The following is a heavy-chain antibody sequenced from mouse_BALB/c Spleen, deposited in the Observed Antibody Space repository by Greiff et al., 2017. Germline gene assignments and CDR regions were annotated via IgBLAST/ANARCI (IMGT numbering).Heavy chain of an antibody. CDR3: ARDAPIYYRAWFAY. CDR1: GYTFTSYY. CDR2: IRNKANGNTT. Sequence: EVQLVQSGAGLVQPGGSLKLSCTTSGYTFTSYYMNWVSQPPGKALEWLGFIRNKANGNTTEYSATVKGRFTITRDNSQSILYLQMNTLRAEDSATYYCARDAPIYYRAWFAYWGQGTLVTVSA. J-gene: IGHJ3*01. D-gene: IGHD2-14*01. V-gene: IGHV7-3*02.